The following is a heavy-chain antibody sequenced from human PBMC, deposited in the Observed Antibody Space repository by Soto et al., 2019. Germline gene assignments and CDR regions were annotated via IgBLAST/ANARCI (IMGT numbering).Heavy chain of an antibody. CDR3: ARDPRRDGYNYPDY. CDR2: ISYDGSNK. CDR1: GFTFSSYA. V-gene: IGHV3-30-3*01. D-gene: IGHD5-12*01. J-gene: IGHJ4*02. Sequence: PGGSLRLSCAASGFTFSSYAMHWVRQAPGKGLEWVAVISYDGSNKYYADSVKGRFTISRDNSKNTLYLQMNSLRAEDTAVYYCARDPRRDGYNYPDYWGQGTLVTVSS.